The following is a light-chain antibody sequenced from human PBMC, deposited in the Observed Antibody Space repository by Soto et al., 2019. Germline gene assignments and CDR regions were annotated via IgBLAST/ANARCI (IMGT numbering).Light chain of an antibody. CDR3: QQYGSFYT. CDR1: QSVSSSL. CDR2: GAS. J-gene: IGKJ2*01. V-gene: IGKV3-20*01. Sequence: EIVLTQSPGTLSLSPGERXXLSXRASQSVSSSLLAWYQQRPGQAPRLLIYGASSRATGIPDRFSGSGSGTDFTLTISRLEPEDFVVYYCQQYGSFYTFGQGTKLEIK.